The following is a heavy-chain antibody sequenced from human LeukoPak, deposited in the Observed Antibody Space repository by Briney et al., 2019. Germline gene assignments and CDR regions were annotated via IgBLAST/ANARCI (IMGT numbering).Heavy chain of an antibody. CDR1: GYTFTSYY. D-gene: IGHD6-13*01. CDR3: ARVGALAAAPDSEYFQH. V-gene: IGHV1-46*01. Sequence: GASVKVSCKASGYTFTSYYMHWVRQAPGQGLEWMGIINPSGGSTSYAQKFQGRVTMTRDTSTSTVYMELSSLRSEDTAVYCCARVGALAAAPDSEYFQHWGQGTLVTVSS. CDR2: INPSGGST. J-gene: IGHJ1*01.